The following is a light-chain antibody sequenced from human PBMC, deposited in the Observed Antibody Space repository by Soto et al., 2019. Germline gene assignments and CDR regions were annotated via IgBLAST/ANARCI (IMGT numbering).Light chain of an antibody. CDR3: QQYSTFPLT. CDR2: KAS. CDR1: QTISTW. V-gene: IGKV1-5*03. J-gene: IGKJ2*01. Sequence: DLAMTQSPSTLSASIGDRLTITCRASQTISTWLAWYQQKPGKAPNLLIYKASTLQSGVPSRFSGSGSGTEFTLTITNLQPEDFAIFYCQQYSTFPLTFGQGTQVEIK.